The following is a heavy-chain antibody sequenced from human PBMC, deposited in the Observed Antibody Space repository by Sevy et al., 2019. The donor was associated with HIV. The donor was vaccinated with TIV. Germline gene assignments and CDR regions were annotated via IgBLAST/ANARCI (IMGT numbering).Heavy chain of an antibody. Sequence: GGSLRLSCAASGFTFSSYSMNWVRQAPGKGLEWVSSISSSSSYIYYADSVKGRFTISRDKAKNSPYLQMNSLRAEDTAVYYCARDRVPSYYYDSSGYRLDAFDIWGQGTMVTVSS. CDR2: ISSSSSYI. V-gene: IGHV3-21*01. D-gene: IGHD3-22*01. CDR1: GFTFSSYS. J-gene: IGHJ3*02. CDR3: ARDRVPSYYYDSSGYRLDAFDI.